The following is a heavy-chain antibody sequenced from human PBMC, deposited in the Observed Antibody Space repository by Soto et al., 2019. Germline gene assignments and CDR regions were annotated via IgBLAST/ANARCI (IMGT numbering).Heavy chain of an antibody. D-gene: IGHD3-10*01. J-gene: IGHJ3*02. CDR1: GGSISSSSYY. CDR2: IYYSGST. V-gene: IGHV4-39*01. CDR3: AAETYYYGAGRYSQVQGAFDI. Sequence: QLQLQESGPGLVKPSETLSLTCTVSGGSISSSSYYCGWIRQPPGKGLEWIGSIYYSGSTYYNPSLQSLVTISVDASKNQFSLKLSSVTAADTAVYYCAAETYYYGAGRYSQVQGAFDIWGQGTMVTVSS.